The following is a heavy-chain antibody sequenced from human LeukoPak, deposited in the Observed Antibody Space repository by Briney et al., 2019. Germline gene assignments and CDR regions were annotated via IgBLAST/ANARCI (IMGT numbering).Heavy chain of an antibody. V-gene: IGHV3-53*01. CDR3: ARWSYP. D-gene: IGHD1-26*01. Sequence: GGSLRFSCAASGFSVSDNFMSWVRQAPGKGLEWVSVIFTSGGAFYADSVKGRFTVFRDNSKNTLYLQMNGLRADDTAIYYCARWSYPWGRGTLVTVSS. CDR1: GFSVSDNF. CDR2: IFTSGGA. J-gene: IGHJ5*02.